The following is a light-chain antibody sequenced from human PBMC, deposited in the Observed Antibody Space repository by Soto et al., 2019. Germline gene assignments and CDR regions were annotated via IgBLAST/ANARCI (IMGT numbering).Light chain of an antibody. CDR3: QQYNRYAVT. CDR2: DAS. J-gene: IGKJ1*01. Sequence: DIQMTQSPSSVSASVGDRVTITCRASQSASTFLAWYQQKPGQAPKLLIYDASTLQSGVPSRFSASGSGTEFALTISGLQPDDFAVYYCQQYNRYAVTFGQGTKVDIK. V-gene: IGKV1-5*01. CDR1: QSASTF.